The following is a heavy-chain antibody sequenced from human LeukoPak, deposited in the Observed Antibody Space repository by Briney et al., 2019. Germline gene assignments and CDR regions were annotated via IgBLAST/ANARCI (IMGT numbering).Heavy chain of an antibody. V-gene: IGHV4-59*01. Sequence: SETLSLTCTVSGGSISSYYWSWIRQPPGKGLEWIGYIYYSGSTNYNPSLKSRVTISVDTSKNQFSLKLSSVTAADTAVYYCAREDSNYVVDYWGQGTLVTVSS. CDR2: IYYSGST. CDR1: GGSISSYY. J-gene: IGHJ4*02. D-gene: IGHD4-11*01. CDR3: AREDSNYVVDY.